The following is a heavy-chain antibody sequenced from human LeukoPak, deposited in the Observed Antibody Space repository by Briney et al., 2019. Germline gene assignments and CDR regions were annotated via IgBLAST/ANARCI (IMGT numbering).Heavy chain of an antibody. CDR1: GGSISSGGCY. D-gene: IGHD3-9*01. V-gene: IGHV4-39*07. CDR2: IYYSGST. Sequence: PSETLSLTCTVSGGSISSGGCYWSWIRQPPGKGLEWIGSIYYSGSTNYNPSLKSRVTVSVDTSKNQFSLKLSSVTAADTAVYYCARDSGFDWLSYDDWGQGTLVTVSS. J-gene: IGHJ4*02. CDR3: ARDSGFDWLSYDD.